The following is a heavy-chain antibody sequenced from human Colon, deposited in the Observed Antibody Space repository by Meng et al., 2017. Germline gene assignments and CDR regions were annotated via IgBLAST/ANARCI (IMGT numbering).Heavy chain of an antibody. CDR1: GVTVSSNY. D-gene: IGHD3-16*01. CDR2: IYSGGST. J-gene: IGHJ5*02. CDR3: ARELMLTFDP. Sequence: VRLEGSGGGLVQPGGTRRLSCAAPGVTVSSNYMSWVRQAPGKGREWVSVIYSGGSTYYADSVMGRFTISRDNSKNTLYLQMNSLRAEDTAVYYCARELMLTFDPWGQGTLVTVSS. V-gene: IGHV3-66*02.